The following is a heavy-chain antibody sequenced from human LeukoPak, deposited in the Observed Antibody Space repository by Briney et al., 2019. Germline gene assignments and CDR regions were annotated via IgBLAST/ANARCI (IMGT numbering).Heavy chain of an antibody. CDR1: GFTFSSYG. Sequence: GGSLRLSCAASGFTFSSYGMNWVRQAPGKGLEWVSFISSSSSYIYYADSVKGRFTISRDNAKNSLYLQMNSPRAEDTAVYYCARGGGYSGYDLGDSFDYWGQGTLVTVSS. D-gene: IGHD5-12*01. J-gene: IGHJ4*02. V-gene: IGHV3-21*04. CDR3: ARGGGYSGYDLGDSFDY. CDR2: ISSSSSYI.